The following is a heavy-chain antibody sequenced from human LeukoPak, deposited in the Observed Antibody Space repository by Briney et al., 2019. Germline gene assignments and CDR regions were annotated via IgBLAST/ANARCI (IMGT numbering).Heavy chain of an antibody. CDR1: GFTFGSYS. V-gene: IGHV3-21*01. Sequence: GGSLRLSCAASGFTFGSYSMNWVRQVPGKGLQWVSSISSTSSYIYYADSVKGRFTISRDNAKNSLYLQMNSLRAEDTAVYYCASTLYDYVWGSYAYWGQGTLVTVSS. CDR2: ISSTSSYI. D-gene: IGHD3-16*01. J-gene: IGHJ4*02. CDR3: ASTLYDYVWGSYAY.